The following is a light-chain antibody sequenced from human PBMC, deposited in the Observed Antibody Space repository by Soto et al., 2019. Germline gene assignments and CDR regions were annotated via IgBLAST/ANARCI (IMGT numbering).Light chain of an antibody. J-gene: IGKJ3*01. V-gene: IGKV3-15*01. Sequence: EIVMTQSPATLSVSPGERATLSCRASQIIGSNLAWYQQKPGQAPRLLIYGASTRATGIPARFSGSGSGTELTLTISSLQSEDFAVYYCQQYNNWPPFTFGPGTKVDIK. CDR3: QQYNNWPPFT. CDR1: QIIGSN. CDR2: GAS.